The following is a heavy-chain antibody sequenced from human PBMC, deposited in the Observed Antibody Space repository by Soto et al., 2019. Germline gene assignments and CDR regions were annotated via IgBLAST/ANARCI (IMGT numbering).Heavy chain of an antibody. J-gene: IGHJ6*02. V-gene: IGHV5-10-1*01. CDR2: IDPSDSYT. CDR3: ARRPNWNYPPYYYYGMDV. D-gene: IGHD1-7*01. Sequence: GESLKISCNGSGYSFTSYWISWVRQMPGKGLEWMGRIDPSDSYTNYSPSFQGHVTISADKSISTAYLQWSSLKASDTAMYYCARRPNWNYPPYYYYGMDVWGQGTTVIVSS. CDR1: GYSFTSYW.